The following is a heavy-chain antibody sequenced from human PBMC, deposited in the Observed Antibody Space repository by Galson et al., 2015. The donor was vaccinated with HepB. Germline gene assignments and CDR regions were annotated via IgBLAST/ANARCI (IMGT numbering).Heavy chain of an antibody. CDR3: ARAVGYYYYGMDV. D-gene: IGHD3-16*01. V-gene: IGHV3-23*01. CDR2: ISGSGGST. CDR1: GFTFSSYA. Sequence: SLRLSCAASGFTFSSYAMSWVRQAPGKGLEWVSAISGSGGSTYYADSVKGRFTISRDNSKNTLYLQMNSLGAEDTAVYYCARAVGYYYYGMDVWGQGTTVTVSS. J-gene: IGHJ6*02.